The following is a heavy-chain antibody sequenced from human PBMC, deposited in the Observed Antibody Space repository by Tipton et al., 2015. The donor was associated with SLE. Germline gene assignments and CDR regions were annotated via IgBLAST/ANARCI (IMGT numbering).Heavy chain of an antibody. CDR3: ARDLGSWGFDY. D-gene: IGHD2-15*01. V-gene: IGHV3-30*04. Sequence: SLRLSCVASGFTFSTYAMHWVRQAPGKGLQWVAAISHDGRSKYYADSVKGRFTISRDNSKNTLYLRMNSLRAEDTAVYYCARDLGSWGFDYWGQGTLVTVSS. J-gene: IGHJ4*02. CDR2: ISHDGRSK. CDR1: GFTFSTYA.